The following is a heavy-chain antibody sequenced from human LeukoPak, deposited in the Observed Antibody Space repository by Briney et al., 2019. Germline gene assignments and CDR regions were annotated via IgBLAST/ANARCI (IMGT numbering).Heavy chain of an antibody. J-gene: IGHJ3*02. V-gene: IGHV4-4*07. CDR3: AREVLEVDFWSGYPSYDAFDI. Sequence: SETLSLTCTVSGGSISSHYWSWIRQPAGKGLEWIGRIYTSGSTNYNPSLKSRVTMSVDTSKNQFSLKLSSVTAADTAVYYCAREVLEVDFWSGYPSYDAFDIWGQGTMVTVSS. D-gene: IGHD3-3*01. CDR1: GGSISSHY. CDR2: IYTSGST.